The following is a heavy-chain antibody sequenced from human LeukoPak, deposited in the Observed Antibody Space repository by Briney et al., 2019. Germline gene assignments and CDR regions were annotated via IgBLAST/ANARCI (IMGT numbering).Heavy chain of an antibody. CDR2: VNHSGYT. V-gene: IGHV4-34*01. J-gene: IGHJ4*02. CDR1: GTSFSSYY. CDR3: ARMTTGHDF. D-gene: IGHD4-17*01. Sequence: SETLSLTCAVSGTSFSSYYWSWIRQPPGKGLEWIGEVNHSGYTNDNPSLKSRVTISVDTSKNQFSLRLRSVTAADTAVYFCARMTTGHDFWGQGTLVTVSS.